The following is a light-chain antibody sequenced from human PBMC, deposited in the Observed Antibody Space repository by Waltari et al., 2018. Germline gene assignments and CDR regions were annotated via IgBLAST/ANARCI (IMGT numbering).Light chain of an antibody. V-gene: IGKV2-40*01. CDR3: VQSMAFPWT. CDR2: GGS. J-gene: IGKJ1*01. CDR1: QSVLHSNGNTY. Sequence: DIVMTQTPLSLPITPGESASISCRSSQSVLHSNGNTYLQWYLQRPGRSPQLLIYGGSNRASGVPDRFSGSGSGTDFTLKITKVEAEDVGVYYFVQSMAFPWTFGQGTKVEIK.